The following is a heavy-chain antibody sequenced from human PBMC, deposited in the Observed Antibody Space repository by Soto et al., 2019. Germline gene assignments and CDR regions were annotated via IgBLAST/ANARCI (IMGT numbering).Heavy chain of an antibody. CDR3: AHRHPSLEWFSPPGWFDP. Sequence: SGPTLVNPTQTLTLTCTFSGFSLSTSGVGVGWIRQPPGKALEWLALIYWDDDKRYSPSLKSRLTITKDTSKNQVVLTMTNMDPVDTATYYCAHRHPSLEWFSPPGWFDPWGQGTLVTVSS. D-gene: IGHD3-3*01. CDR1: GFSLSTSGVG. V-gene: IGHV2-5*02. J-gene: IGHJ5*02. CDR2: IYWDDDK.